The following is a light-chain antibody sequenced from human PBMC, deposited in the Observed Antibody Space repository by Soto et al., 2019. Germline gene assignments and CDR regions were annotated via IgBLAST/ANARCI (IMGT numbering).Light chain of an antibody. Sequence: EIVMTESPATLSASAGKRATLYCKASQSVSSDFAWYHQKPGQAPRLLIYGASTRATGIPARFSGSESGTEFTNTINSLQSEDFAVYYCQQYNNWPRTFGQGTKVDIK. CDR2: GAS. V-gene: IGKV3-15*01. CDR1: QSVSSD. J-gene: IGKJ1*01. CDR3: QQYNNWPRT.